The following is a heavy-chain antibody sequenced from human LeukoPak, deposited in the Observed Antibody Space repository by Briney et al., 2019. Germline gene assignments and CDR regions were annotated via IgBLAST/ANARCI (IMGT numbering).Heavy chain of an antibody. CDR2: IYYSGST. CDR1: GGSISSYY. J-gene: IGHJ4*02. D-gene: IGHD4-23*01. V-gene: IGHV4-59*01. CDR3: ARGQTTVVTPFDY. Sequence: SETLSLTCTVSGGSISSYYWSWIRQTPGKGLEWIGYIYYSGSTNYNPSLKSRVTISVDTSKNQFSLKLSSVTAADTAVYYCARGQTTVVTPFDYWGQGTLVTVSS.